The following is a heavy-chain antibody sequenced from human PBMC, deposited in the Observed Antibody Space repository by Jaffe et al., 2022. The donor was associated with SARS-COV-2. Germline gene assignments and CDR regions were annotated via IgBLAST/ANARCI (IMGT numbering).Heavy chain of an antibody. CDR3: AKDMSSRQWLVLDY. J-gene: IGHJ4*02. Sequence: EVQLVESGGGLVQPGRSLRLSCAASGFTFDDYAMHWVRQAPGKGLEWVSGISWNSGSIGYADSVKGRFTISRDNAKNSLYLQMNSLRAEDTALYYCAKDMSSRQWLVLDYWGQGTLVTVSS. V-gene: IGHV3-9*01. CDR2: ISWNSGSI. D-gene: IGHD6-19*01. CDR1: GFTFDDYA.